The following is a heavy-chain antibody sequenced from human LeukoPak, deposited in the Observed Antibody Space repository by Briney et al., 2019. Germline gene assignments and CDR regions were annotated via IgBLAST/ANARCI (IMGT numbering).Heavy chain of an antibody. D-gene: IGHD3-10*01. CDR2: MKPNSGNT. CDR1: GYTFTSYD. CDR3: ARGNFNGFGELLLQVYYYYMDV. J-gene: IGHJ6*03. Sequence: ASVKLSCKASGYTFTSYDINWVRQATGQGLEWMGWMKPNSGNTGYAQKFQRTVTITGNSSISTAYIELSSLISEDTAVYYCARGNFNGFGELLLQVYYYYMDVGSKGTTVTVSS. V-gene: IGHV1-8*03.